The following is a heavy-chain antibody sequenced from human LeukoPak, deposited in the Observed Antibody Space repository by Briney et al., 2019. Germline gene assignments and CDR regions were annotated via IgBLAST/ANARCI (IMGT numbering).Heavy chain of an antibody. CDR3: ARPNGPYYYDNSGHYFLY. V-gene: IGHV1-24*01. CDR2: FDPEDGET. J-gene: IGHJ4*02. D-gene: IGHD3-22*01. CDR1: GYTLTELS. Sequence: GASVKVSCKVSGYTLTELSMHWVRQAPGKGLEWMGGFDPEDGETIYAQKFQDRVTMTSDTSTTTVYMELSSLRSEDTAVYYCARPNGPYYYDNSGHYFLYWGQGTLVTVSS.